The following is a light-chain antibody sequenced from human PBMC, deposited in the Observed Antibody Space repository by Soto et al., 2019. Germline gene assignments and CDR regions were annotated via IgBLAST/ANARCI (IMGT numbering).Light chain of an antibody. CDR1: QNIRNL. J-gene: IGKJ5*01. CDR3: QQYNTYAR. CDR2: DAS. Sequence: EIQLSISPSTLSAPVGDRDTTTCRASQNIRNLLAWYQQKPGKAPKPVIYDASTLKTGVPSRFSGSGSGSEFNFTITGLQPDDFATYFCQQYNTYARFGHGTRLEIK. V-gene: IGKV1-5*01.